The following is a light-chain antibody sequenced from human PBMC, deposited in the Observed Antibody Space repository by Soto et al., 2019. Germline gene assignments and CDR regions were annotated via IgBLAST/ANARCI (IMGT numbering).Light chain of an antibody. CDR3: QQYNDWPRT. CDR2: GAS. J-gene: IGKJ1*01. CDR1: QSVSSN. Sequence: EIVMTQSPATLSVSPGERATLSCRASQSVSSNLAWYQQMPGQAPRILIDGASAVATGIPARFGGRGSGTEFTLTTNSLQSEDFAVYDGQQYNDWPRTVGQVTKVEIK. V-gene: IGKV3-15*01.